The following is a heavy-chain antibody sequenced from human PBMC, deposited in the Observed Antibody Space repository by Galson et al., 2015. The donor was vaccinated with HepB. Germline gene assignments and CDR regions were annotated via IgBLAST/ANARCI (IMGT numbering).Heavy chain of an antibody. D-gene: IGHD5-12*01. CDR1: GDSVSSNSAA. V-gene: IGHV6-1*01. Sequence: CAISGDSVSSNSAAWNWIRQSPSRGLEWLGRTYYRSKWYNDYAVSVKSRITINPDTSKNQFSLQLNSVTPEDTAVYYCVRTLFRRGYSGYELGYWGQGTLVTVSS. CDR2: TYYRSKWYN. CDR3: VRTLFRRGYSGYELGY. J-gene: IGHJ4*02.